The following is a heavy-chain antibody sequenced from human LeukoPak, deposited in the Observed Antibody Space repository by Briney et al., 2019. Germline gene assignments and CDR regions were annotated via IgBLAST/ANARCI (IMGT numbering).Heavy chain of an antibody. CDR3: AKDYSVSNWCFDL. V-gene: IGHV3-30*18. D-gene: IGHD5/OR15-5a*01. J-gene: IGHJ2*01. CDR2: MSYDGSFK. CDR1: GFTFSSYG. Sequence: GGSLRLSCAASGFTFSSYGMHWVRQAPGKGLEWVAVMSYDGSFKYYADSVKGRFTISRDNSKNTLYLQMNSLRAEDTAVYYCAKDYSVSNWCFDLWGRGTLVTVSS.